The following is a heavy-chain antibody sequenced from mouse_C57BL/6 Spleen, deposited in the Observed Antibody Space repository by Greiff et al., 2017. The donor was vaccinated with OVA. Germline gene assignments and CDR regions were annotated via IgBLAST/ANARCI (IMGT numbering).Heavy chain of an antibody. J-gene: IGHJ3*01. D-gene: IGHD2-5*01. V-gene: IGHV5-4*03. CDR1: GFTFSSYA. Sequence: EVKVVESGGGLVKPGGSLKLSCAASGFTFSSYAMSWVRQTPEQRLEWVATISDGGSYTYYPSNVKGRFTISRDNAKNNLYLQMSHLKSEDTAMYNCARGEESNYVGLAYGGQGTQDSVSA. CDR2: ISDGGSYT. CDR3: ARGEESNYVGLAY.